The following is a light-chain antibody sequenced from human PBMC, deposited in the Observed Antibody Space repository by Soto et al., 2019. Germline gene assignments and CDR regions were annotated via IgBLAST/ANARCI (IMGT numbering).Light chain of an antibody. CDR3: QQYDSSQWT. CDR1: QSVSSSY. Sequence: EIVLTQSPGTLSLSPGERATLSCRASQSVSSSYLAWYQQKPGQAPKFLIYGVSSRATGIPDRFSGSGSGTDFTLTISRLEHDDFAVYYCQQYDSSQWTFGQGTKVEIK. V-gene: IGKV3-20*01. CDR2: GVS. J-gene: IGKJ1*01.